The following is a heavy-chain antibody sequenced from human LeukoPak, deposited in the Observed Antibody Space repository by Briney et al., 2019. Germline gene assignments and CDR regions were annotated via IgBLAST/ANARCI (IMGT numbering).Heavy chain of an antibody. D-gene: IGHD1-7*01. CDR2: IIPILRSA. Sequence: SVKVSCKASVGTFNSHAVSWVRQAPGQGLEWMGAIIPILRSANYAQKSQGRGTITTDESTRTVYMELSSLRSEDTAVYFCARDRANIGTPLKAFDIWGQGTMVTVSA. CDR1: VGTFNSHA. V-gene: IGHV1-69*05. CDR3: ARDRANIGTPLKAFDI. J-gene: IGHJ3*02.